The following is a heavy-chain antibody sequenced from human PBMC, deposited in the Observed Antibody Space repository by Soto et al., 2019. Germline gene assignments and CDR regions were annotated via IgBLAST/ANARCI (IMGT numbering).Heavy chain of an antibody. J-gene: IGHJ5*02. D-gene: IGHD3-10*01. V-gene: IGHV4-34*01. CDR1: GGSFSGYY. Sequence: SETLSLTCAVYGGSFSGYYWSWIRQPPGKGLEWIGEINHSGSTNYNPSLKSRVTISVDTSKNQFSLKLSSVTAADTAVYYCAGGPMVRGVIRPKRKKNWFDPWGQGTLVTVSS. CDR2: INHSGST. CDR3: AGGPMVRGVIRPKRKKNWFDP.